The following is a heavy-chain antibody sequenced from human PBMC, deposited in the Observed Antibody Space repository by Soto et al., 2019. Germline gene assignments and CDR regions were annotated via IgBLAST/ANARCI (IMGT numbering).Heavy chain of an antibody. CDR2: IKSKTDGGTT. Sequence: GGSLRLSCAASGFTFSNAWMSWVRQAPGKGLEWVGRIKSKTDGGTTDYAAPVKGRFTISRDDSKNTLYLQMNSLKTEDTAVYYCTTTRYNWNLDYYYYMDVWGKGTTVTVSS. CDR3: TTTRYNWNLDYYYYMDV. V-gene: IGHV3-15*01. J-gene: IGHJ6*03. D-gene: IGHD1-7*01. CDR1: GFTFSNAW.